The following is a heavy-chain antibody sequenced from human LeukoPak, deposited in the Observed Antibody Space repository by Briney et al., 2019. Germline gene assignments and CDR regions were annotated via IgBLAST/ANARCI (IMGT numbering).Heavy chain of an antibody. CDR3: ARVHRGVAVAGPVVGFDI. D-gene: IGHD6-19*01. CDR1: GGSFSGYY. CDR2: INHSGST. Sequence: PSETLSLTCAVYGGSFSGYYWSWIRQPPGKGLEWIGEINHSGSTNYNPSLKSRVTISVDTSKNQFSLKLSSVTAADTAVYYCARVHRGVAVAGPVVGFDIWGQGTMVTVSS. V-gene: IGHV4-34*01. J-gene: IGHJ3*02.